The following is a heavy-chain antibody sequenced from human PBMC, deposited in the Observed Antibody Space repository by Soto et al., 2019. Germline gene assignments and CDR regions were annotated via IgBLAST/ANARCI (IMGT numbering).Heavy chain of an antibody. Sequence: SETLSLTCTVSGGSISSSSYYWGWIRQPPGKGLEWIGSIYYSGSTYYNPSLKSRVTISVDTSKNQFSLKLSSVTAADTAVYYCARARARRAVASLSYFDYWGQGTLVTVSS. CDR1: GGSISSSSYY. CDR3: ARARARRAVASLSYFDY. CDR2: IYYSGST. J-gene: IGHJ4*02. V-gene: IGHV4-39*07. D-gene: IGHD6-19*01.